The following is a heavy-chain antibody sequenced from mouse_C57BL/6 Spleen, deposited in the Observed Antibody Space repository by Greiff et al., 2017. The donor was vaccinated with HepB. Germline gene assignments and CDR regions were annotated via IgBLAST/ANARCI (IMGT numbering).Heavy chain of an antibody. CDR2: IYPGDGDT. Sequence: QVQLQQSGAELVKPGASVKISCKASGYAFSSYWMNWVKQRPGKGLEWIGQIYPGDGDTNYNGKFKGKATLTADKSSSTAYMQLSSLTSEDSAVYFCARWGLYGSSFSLAYWGQGTLVTVSA. J-gene: IGHJ3*01. CDR1: GYAFSSYW. D-gene: IGHD1-1*01. V-gene: IGHV1-80*01. CDR3: ARWGLYGSSFSLAY.